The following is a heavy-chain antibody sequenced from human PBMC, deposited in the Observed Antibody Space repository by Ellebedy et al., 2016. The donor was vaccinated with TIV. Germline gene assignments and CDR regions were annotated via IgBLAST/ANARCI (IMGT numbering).Heavy chain of an antibody. CDR1: GFTFSNYA. CDR3: AKPPVDILPGYYTEAAFDI. Sequence: GGSLRLXXTASGFTFSNYAMTWVRQPPGKGLEWVSGISGSGSSTSYADSVKGRVTTSRDNSRNTLYLQMLSLRAEDTALYYCAKPPVDILPGYYTEAAFDIWGQGTMVTDSS. CDR2: ISGSGSST. J-gene: IGHJ3*02. V-gene: IGHV3-23*01. D-gene: IGHD3-9*01.